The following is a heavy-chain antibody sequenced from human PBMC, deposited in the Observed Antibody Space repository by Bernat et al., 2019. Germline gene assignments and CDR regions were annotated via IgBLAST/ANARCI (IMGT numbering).Heavy chain of an antibody. J-gene: IGHJ4*02. V-gene: IGHV1-18*01. CDR1: GYTFTSYG. CDR2: ISAYNGNT. Sequence: QVQLVQSGAEVKKPGASVKVSCKASGYTFTSYGISWVRQAPGQGLEWMGWISAYNGNTNYAQKLQGRVTMTTDTSTSTAYMELRSLRSDDTAVYYCARSRNSLLAMVTGRYYFDYWGQGTLVTVSS. D-gene: IGHD5-18*01. CDR3: ARSRNSLLAMVTGRYYFDY.